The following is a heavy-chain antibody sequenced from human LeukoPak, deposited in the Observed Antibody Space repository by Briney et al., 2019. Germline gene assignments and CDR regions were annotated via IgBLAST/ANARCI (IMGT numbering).Heavy chain of an antibody. V-gene: IGHV3-48*02. D-gene: IGHD6-13*01. CDR1: GFTFSTYN. CDR2: ISSGSEII. CDR3: ARNPAGKGDY. J-gene: IGHJ4*02. Sequence: GGSLRLSCAASGFTFSTYNMNWVRQAPGKWLEWVSFISSGSEIIYYADSVNGRFTVSRDHAKNSLYLQMNRLTEEEPAVNYCARNPAGKGDYLGQGALVTV.